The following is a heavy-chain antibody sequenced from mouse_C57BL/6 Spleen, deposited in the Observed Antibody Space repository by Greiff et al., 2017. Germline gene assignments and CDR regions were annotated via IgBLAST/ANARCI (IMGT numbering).Heavy chain of an antibody. V-gene: IGHV1-82*01. CDR1: GYAFSSSW. D-gene: IGHD2-4*01. Sequence: QVQLKQSGPELVKPGASVKISCKASGYAFSSSWMNWVKQRPGKGLEWIGRIYPGDGDTNYNGKFKGKATLTADKSSSTAYMQLSSLTSEDSAVYFCAYDYDVGWYFDVWGTGTTVTVSS. J-gene: IGHJ1*03. CDR3: AYDYDVGWYFDV. CDR2: IYPGDGDT.